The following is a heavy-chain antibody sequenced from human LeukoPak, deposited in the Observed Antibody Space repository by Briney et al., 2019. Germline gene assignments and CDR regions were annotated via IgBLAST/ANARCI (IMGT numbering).Heavy chain of an antibody. V-gene: IGHV4-39*01. J-gene: IGHJ4*02. CDR2: IYYSGGT. CDR1: GGSISSSSYY. D-gene: IGHD3-22*01. CDR3: VGDDSSFLYYFDY. Sequence: SETLSLTCTVSGGSISSSSYYWGWIRQPPGKGLEWIGSIYYSGGTYYNPSFKSRVTISVDTSKNQFSLKLSSVTAADTAVYYCVGDDSSFLYYFDYWGQGTLVTVSS.